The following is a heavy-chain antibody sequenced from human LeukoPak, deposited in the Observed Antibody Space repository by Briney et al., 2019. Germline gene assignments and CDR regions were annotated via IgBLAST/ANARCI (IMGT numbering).Heavy chain of an antibody. D-gene: IGHD4-17*01. Sequence: SVKVSCKASGGTFSSYAISWVRQAPGQGLEWMGRIIPIFGTANYAQKFRGRVTITTDESTSTAYMELSSLRSEDTAVYYCASLTSGYGDFDYWGQGTLVTVSS. CDR3: ASLTSGYGDFDY. CDR2: IIPIFGTA. J-gene: IGHJ4*02. V-gene: IGHV1-69*05. CDR1: GGTFSSYA.